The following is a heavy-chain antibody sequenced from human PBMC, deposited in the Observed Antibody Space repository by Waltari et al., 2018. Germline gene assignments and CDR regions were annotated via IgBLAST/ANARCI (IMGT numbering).Heavy chain of an antibody. V-gene: IGHV3-48*03. D-gene: IGHD2-21*01. Sequence: VESGGGLVQPGGSRILSCSASGFSFGISAWNWVRQAPGKGLEWISYISESGHSTFYADSVKGRFTVSRDNAKNSLHLQMNSLRAEDSATYYCARDGRGPGLTKVDVWGQGTTVTVSS. CDR3: ARDGRGPGLTKVDV. CDR1: GFSFGISA. CDR2: ISESGHST. J-gene: IGHJ6*02.